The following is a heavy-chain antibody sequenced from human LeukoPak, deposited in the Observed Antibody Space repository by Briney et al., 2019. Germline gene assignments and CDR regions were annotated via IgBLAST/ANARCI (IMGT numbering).Heavy chain of an antibody. CDR1: GYTFTSYG. CDR3: ARESITMVRGVIIKDYGMDV. V-gene: IGHV1-18*01. CDR2: ISAYNGNT. D-gene: IGHD3-10*01. J-gene: IGHJ6*02. Sequence: ASVKVSCKASGYTFTSYGISWVRQAPGQGLEWMGWISAYNGNTNYAQKLQGRVTMTTDTSTSTAYMELRSLRSDDTAVYYCARESITMVRGVIIKDYGMDVWGQGTTVTVSS.